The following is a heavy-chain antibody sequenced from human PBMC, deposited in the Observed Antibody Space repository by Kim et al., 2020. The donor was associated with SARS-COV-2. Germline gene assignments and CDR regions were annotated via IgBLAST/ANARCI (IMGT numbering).Heavy chain of an antibody. D-gene: IGHD3-9*01. CDR3: ARRNDILTSWGKRGMDV. V-gene: IGHV4-30-2*01. Sequence: SETLSLTCVVSGDSISSGDYSWNWIRQPPGKGLEWIGYIYNTGSTYYNPSLKSRVTISVDRSNNQFSLKLSSVTAADTAVYYCARRNDILTSWGKRGMDVWGQGATVTVSS. CDR1: GDSISSGDYS. J-gene: IGHJ6*02. CDR2: IYNTGST.